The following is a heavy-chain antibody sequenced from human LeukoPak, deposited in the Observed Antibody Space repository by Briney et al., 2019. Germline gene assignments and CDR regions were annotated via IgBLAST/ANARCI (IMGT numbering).Heavy chain of an antibody. CDR3: ARDVPYCSSTSCYVWGGAFDI. V-gene: IGHV4-4*07. D-gene: IGHD2-2*01. Sequence: PSETLSLTCTVSGGSISSYYWSWIRQPAGKGLEWIGRIYNSGSTNYNPSLKSRVTMSVDTSKNQFSLKLSSVTAADTAVYYCARDVPYCSSTSCYVWGGAFDIWGQGTMVTVSS. CDR2: IYNSGST. J-gene: IGHJ3*02. CDR1: GGSISSYY.